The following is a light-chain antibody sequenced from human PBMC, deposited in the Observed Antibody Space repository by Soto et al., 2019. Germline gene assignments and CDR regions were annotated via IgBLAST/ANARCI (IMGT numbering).Light chain of an antibody. CDR3: QQYYTTLALT. CDR2: WAS. J-gene: IGKJ4*01. Sequence: DIVMTQSPDSLAVSLGERATINCKSSQSIFYSSNNKNSLAWYQQKPGQPPKLLIYWASTRESGVPDRFSGSGAGTDFTLTISSLQAEDVAVYYCQQYYTTLALTFGGGTKVEIK. CDR1: QSIFYSSNNKNS. V-gene: IGKV4-1*01.